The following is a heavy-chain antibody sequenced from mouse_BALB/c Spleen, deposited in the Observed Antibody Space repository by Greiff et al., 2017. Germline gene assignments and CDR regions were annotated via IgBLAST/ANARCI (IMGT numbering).Heavy chain of an antibody. CDR1: GYTFTSYT. V-gene: IGHV1-4*02. CDR3: ARGRYRYGGFDY. CDR2: INPSSGYT. Sequence: VQLQQPGSELARPGASVKMSCKASGYTFTSYTMHWVKQRPGQGLEWIGYINPSSGYTEYNQKFKDKTTLTADKSSSTAYMQLSSLTSKDSAVYYCARGRYRYGGFDYWGQGTLVSVS. J-gene: IGHJ3*01. D-gene: IGHD2-14*01.